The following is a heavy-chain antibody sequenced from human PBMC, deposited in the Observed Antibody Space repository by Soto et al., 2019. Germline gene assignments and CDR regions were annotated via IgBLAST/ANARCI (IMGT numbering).Heavy chain of an antibody. CDR3: ARYCSSTSCSDPYYGMDV. CDR2: ISAYNGNT. V-gene: IGHV1-18*04. D-gene: IGHD2-2*01. Sequence: ASVKVSCKASGYTFTIYGISCVLQAPLQGLEWMGWISAYNGNTNYAQKLQGRVTMTTDTSTSTAYMELRSLRSDDTAVYYCARYCSSTSCSDPYYGMDVWGQGTTVTVSS. J-gene: IGHJ6*02. CDR1: GYTFTIYG.